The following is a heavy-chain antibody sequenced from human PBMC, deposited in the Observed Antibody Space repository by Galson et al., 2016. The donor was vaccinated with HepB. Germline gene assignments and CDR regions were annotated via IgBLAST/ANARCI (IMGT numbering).Heavy chain of an antibody. CDR2: VSSSSVYR. CDR1: GFTFSSYT. V-gene: IGHV3-21*01. D-gene: IGHD3-22*01. J-gene: IGHJ4*02. Sequence: SLRLSCAASGFTFSSYTMNWVRQAPGKGLEWVSSVSSSSVYRDYADSVKGRFTISRDNAKNSLYLQMTSLRPEDTAVYYCVRDPSGARRSGYSHFDYWGQGTLVTVPS. CDR3: VRDPSGARRSGYSHFDY.